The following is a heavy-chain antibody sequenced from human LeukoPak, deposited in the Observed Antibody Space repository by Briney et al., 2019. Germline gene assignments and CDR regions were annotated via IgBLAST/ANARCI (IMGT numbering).Heavy chain of an antibody. CDR2: IWYDGSNK. D-gene: IGHD2-15*01. CDR3: ARDETVVAATIDY. V-gene: IGHV3-33*01. J-gene: IGHJ4*02. Sequence: PGGSLRLSCAASGFTFSSYGMDWVRQAPGKGLEWVAVIWYDGSNKYYADSVKGRFTISRDNSKNTLYLQMNSLRAEDTAVYYCARDETVVAATIDYWGQGTLVTVSS. CDR1: GFTFSSYG.